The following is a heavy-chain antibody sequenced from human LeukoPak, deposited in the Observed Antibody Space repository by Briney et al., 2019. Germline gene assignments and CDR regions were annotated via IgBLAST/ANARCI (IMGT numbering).Heavy chain of an antibody. Sequence: SETLSLTCTVSGGSISSSSYYWGWIRQPPGKGLEWIGSIYYSGNTHYNPSLKSRVTISVDTSKNHFSLKLNSVTAADTAVYYCARLHVLNNSVLHHFDRWGQGTLVTVSS. V-gene: IGHV4-39*02. CDR1: GGSISSSSYY. CDR2: IYYSGNT. CDR3: ARLHVLNNSVLHHFDR. D-gene: IGHD1/OR15-1a*01. J-gene: IGHJ4*02.